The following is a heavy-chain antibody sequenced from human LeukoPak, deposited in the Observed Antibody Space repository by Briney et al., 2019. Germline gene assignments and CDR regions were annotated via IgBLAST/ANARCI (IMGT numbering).Heavy chain of an antibody. V-gene: IGHV3-74*01. J-gene: IGHJ3*02. D-gene: IGHD6-19*01. CDR2: INSDGSST. CDR1: GFTFSSYW. CDR3: ARVRDSSGWYPDAFDI. Sequence: GGSLRLSCAASGFTFSSYWMHWVRQAPGKGLVWVSRINSDGSSTSYADFVKGRFTISRDNAKNTLYLQMNSLRAEDTAVYYCARVRDSSGWYPDAFDIWGQGTMVTVSS.